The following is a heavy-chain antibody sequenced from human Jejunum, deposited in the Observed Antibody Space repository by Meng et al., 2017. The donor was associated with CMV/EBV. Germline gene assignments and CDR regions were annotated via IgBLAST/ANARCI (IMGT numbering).Heavy chain of an antibody. V-gene: IGHV3-30*04. CDR2: ISFDGTDE. CDR3: ARDSNSYDIRGSLDS. J-gene: IGHJ4*02. Sequence: SGFTFGNYAMHWVRQAPGKWLECLAIISFDGTDEYYSDSVKGRFSISRDDSKNTLYLQMNSLTTEDTAIYYCARDSNSYDIRGSLDSWGQGTLVTVSS. CDR1: GFTFGNYA. D-gene: IGHD3-22*01.